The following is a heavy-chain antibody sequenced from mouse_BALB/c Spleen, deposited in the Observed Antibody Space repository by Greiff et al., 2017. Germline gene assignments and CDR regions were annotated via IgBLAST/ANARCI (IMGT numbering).Heavy chain of an antibody. D-gene: IGHD1-1*02. CDR1: GFTFSSYA. Sequence: EVKLVESGGGLVKPGGSLKLSCAASGFTFSSYAMSWVRQTPEKRLEWVATISSGGSYTYYPDSVKGRFTISRDNAKNTLYLQMSSLRSEDTAMYYCARHGGGGFFAYWGQGTLVTVSA. V-gene: IGHV5-9-3*01. CDR3: ARHGGGGFFAY. CDR2: ISSGGSYT. J-gene: IGHJ3*01.